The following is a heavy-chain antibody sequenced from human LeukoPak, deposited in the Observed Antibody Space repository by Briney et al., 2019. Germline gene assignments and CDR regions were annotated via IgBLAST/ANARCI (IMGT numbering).Heavy chain of an antibody. D-gene: IGHD6-19*01. CDR3: ARDHIAMAGVLDY. V-gene: IGHV1-46*01. J-gene: IGHJ4*02. Sequence: ASVKVSCKASGYTFTSYYMHWVRQAPGQGLEWMGIINPSGGSTSYAQKFQGRVTMTRDTSISTAYMELSRLRSDDTAVYYCARDHIAMAGVLDYWGQGTLVTVSS. CDR1: GYTFTSYY. CDR2: INPSGGST.